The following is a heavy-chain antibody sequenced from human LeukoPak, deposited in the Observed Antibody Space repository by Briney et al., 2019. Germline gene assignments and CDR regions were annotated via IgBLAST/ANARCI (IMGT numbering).Heavy chain of an antibody. CDR2: IYHTGST. V-gene: IGHV4-38-2*01. CDR1: GYSISSGYY. Sequence: SETLSLTCAVSGYSISSGYYWGWIRQPPGKGLEWIGSIYHTGSTYYNPSLKSRVTISVDTSKNQFSLKLSSVTAADTAVYYWARLASITIFGVVIRGAFDIWGQGTMVTVSS. D-gene: IGHD3-3*01. J-gene: IGHJ3*02. CDR3: ARLASITIFGVVIRGAFDI.